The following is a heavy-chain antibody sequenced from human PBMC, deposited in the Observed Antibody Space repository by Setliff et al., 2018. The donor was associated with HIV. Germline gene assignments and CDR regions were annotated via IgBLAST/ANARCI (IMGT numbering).Heavy chain of an antibody. CDR3: VASSSWSGRLNY. D-gene: IGHD2-2*01. Sequence: SETLSLTCAVYGGSFSGDWSWMRQSPGKGLEGLGEINHSGNTHYDPSLKSRLTISIDTSKKQFSLKVTSVTAADAAIYYCVASSSWSGRLNYWGQGTLVTVSS. CDR1: GGSFSGD. CDR2: INHSGNT. J-gene: IGHJ4*02. V-gene: IGHV4-34*01.